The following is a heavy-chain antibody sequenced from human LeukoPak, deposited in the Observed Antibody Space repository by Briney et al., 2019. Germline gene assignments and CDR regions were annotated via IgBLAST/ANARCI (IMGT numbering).Heavy chain of an antibody. V-gene: IGHV3-43*01. CDR2: ISWDGGST. CDR3: AKAFGVGYYYMDV. J-gene: IGHJ6*03. D-gene: IGHD3-3*01. Sequence: PGGSLRLSCTASGFTFDDYTMHWVRQAPGKGLEWVSLISWDGGSTYYANSVKGRFTISRDNSKNSLYLQMNSLRTEDTALYYCAKAFGVGYYYMDVWGKGTTVTVSS. CDR1: GFTFDDYT.